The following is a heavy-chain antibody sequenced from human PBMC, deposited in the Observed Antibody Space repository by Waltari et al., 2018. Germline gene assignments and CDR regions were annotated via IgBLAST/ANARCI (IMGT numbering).Heavy chain of an antibody. Sequence: EVQLLESGGGLVQPGGSLRLSCAASGFTFSGYTMTWVRQARGKGLGWVLTSRCSGGDTFCAYSGKGRFTISRDNSWNTLYLQMDPLRAGDTALYYCAKSLGDTYGRYPMDYWGQGTLVTVSS. CDR1: GFTFSGYT. CDR3: AKSLGDTYGRYPMDY. J-gene: IGHJ4*02. D-gene: IGHD3-10*01. V-gene: IGHV3-23*01. CDR2: SRCSGGDT.